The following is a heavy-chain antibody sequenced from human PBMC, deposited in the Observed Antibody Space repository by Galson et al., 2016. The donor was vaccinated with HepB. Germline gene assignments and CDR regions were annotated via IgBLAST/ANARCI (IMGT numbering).Heavy chain of an antibody. J-gene: IGHJ4*02. V-gene: IGHV3-74*03. CDR1: GFTLSSFW. CDR3: ARDRDDYVWGNKRYLGY. Sequence: SLRLSCAASGFTLSSFWMHWVRQAPGRGLVWVSRISNDGRRTTYADSVKGRFTISRDNSKNVLYLQMNSLRAEDTAVYYCARDRDDYVWGNKRYLGYWGQGTLVTVSS. D-gene: IGHD3-16*02. CDR2: ISNDGRRT.